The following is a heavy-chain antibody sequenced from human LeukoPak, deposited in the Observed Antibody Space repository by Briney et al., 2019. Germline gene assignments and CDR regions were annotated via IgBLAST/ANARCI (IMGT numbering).Heavy chain of an antibody. CDR2: IYYSGST. CDR1: GGSISSGGYY. CDR3: ARGAAAAYGSWFDP. J-gene: IGHJ5*02. V-gene: IGHV4-31*03. D-gene: IGHD6-13*01. Sequence: PSETLSLTCTVSGGSISSGGYYWSWIRQHPGKGLEWIGYIYYSGSTYYNPSLKSRVTISVDTSKNQFSLKLSSVTAADTAVYYCARGAAAAYGSWFDPWGQGTLVTVSS.